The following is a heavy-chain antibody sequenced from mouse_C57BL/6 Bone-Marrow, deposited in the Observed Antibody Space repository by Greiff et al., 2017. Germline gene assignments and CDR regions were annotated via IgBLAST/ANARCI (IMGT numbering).Heavy chain of an antibody. CDR3: TRSLIYCGTNY. CDR2: IDPEDGET. V-gene: IGHV14-2*01. J-gene: IGHJ2*01. CDR1: GFNIKDYY. D-gene: IGHD1-1*01. Sequence: VHVKQSGAELVKPGASVKLSCTASGFNIKDYYIHWVKQRTEQGLEWIGRIDPEDGETKYAPKFQDKATITADTSSNTAYLQLSSLTSEDTAVYYCTRSLIYCGTNYGGQGTTLTVAS.